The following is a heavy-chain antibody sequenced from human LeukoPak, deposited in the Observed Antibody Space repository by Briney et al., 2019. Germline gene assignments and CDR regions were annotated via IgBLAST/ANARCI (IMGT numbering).Heavy chain of an antibody. CDR1: GYTFTSYG. CDR3: ARVMRAAAGTRSYYYYGMDV. CDR2: ISAYNGNT. Sequence: ASVKVSCKASGYTFTSYGISWVRQAPGQGLEWMGWISAYNGNTNYAQKLQGRVTMTTGTSTSTAYMELRSLRSDDTAVYYCARVMRAAAGTRSYYYYGMDVWGQGTTVTVSS. J-gene: IGHJ6*02. V-gene: IGHV1-18*01. D-gene: IGHD6-13*01.